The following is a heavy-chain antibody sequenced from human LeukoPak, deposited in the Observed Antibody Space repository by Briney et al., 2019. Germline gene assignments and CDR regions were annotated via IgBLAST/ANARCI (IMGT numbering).Heavy chain of an antibody. D-gene: IGHD5-18*01. CDR2: INPNSGGT. V-gene: IGHV1-2*04. CDR1: GYTFTNYY. Sequence: ASVKVSCKASGYTFTNYYLHWVRQAPGQGLEWMGWINPNSGGTNYAQKFQGWVTMTRDASISTAYMELSRLKSDDTAVYYCARGHVDTAYDYWGQGTLVTVSS. CDR3: ARGHVDTAYDY. J-gene: IGHJ4*02.